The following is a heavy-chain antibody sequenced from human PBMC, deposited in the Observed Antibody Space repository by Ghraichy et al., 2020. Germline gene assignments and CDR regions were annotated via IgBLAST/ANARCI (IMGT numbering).Heavy chain of an antibody. CDR2: IIPIFGTA. D-gene: IGHD6-25*01. V-gene: IGHV1-69*15. CDR1: GGTFSSYA. Sequence: NISCKASGGTFSSYAISWVRQAPGQGLEWMGRIIPIFGTANYAQKFQGRVTITADESTSTAYMELSSLRSEDTAVYYCARDRGPYGGGLYYYYYMDVWGKGTTVTVSS. J-gene: IGHJ6*03. CDR3: ARDRGPYGGGLYYYYYMDV.